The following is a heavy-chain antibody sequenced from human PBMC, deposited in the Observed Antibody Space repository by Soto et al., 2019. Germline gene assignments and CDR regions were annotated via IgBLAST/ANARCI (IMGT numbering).Heavy chain of an antibody. V-gene: IGHV1-69*13. Sequence: ASVKVSCKASRVTFSSYAISWVRQAPGQGLEWMGGIIPIFGTANYAQKFQGRVTITADESTSTAYMELSSLRSEDTAVYYCARGDGYNYNYWGQGTLVTVSS. CDR2: IIPIFGTA. CDR3: ARGDGYNYNY. J-gene: IGHJ4*02. CDR1: RVTFSSYA. D-gene: IGHD5-12*01.